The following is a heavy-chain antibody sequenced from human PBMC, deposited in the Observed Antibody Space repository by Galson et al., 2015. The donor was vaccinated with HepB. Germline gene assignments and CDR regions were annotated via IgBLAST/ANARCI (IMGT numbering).Heavy chain of an antibody. J-gene: IGHJ4*02. CDR3: ARDLIGYINF. CDR2: INSSGGST. D-gene: IGHD5-24*01. V-gene: IGHV1-46*01. Sequence: SVKVSCKASGYTLTTYYIHWVRQAPGQGLEWMGMINSSGGSTTYAQKFQGRVTMTRDTSTSTVYMELSSLRSEDTAVYFCARDLIGYINFWGQGTLVTVSS. CDR1: GYTLTTYY.